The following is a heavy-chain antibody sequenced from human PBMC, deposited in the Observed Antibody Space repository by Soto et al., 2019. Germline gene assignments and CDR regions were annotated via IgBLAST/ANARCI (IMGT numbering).Heavy chain of an antibody. J-gene: IGHJ3*01. D-gene: IGHD1-26*01. Sequence: PRGSLRLSCAASGFTFISYSMNWVRQAPGKGLEWVSSISSSSSYIYYADSVKGRFTISRDNAKNSLYLQMNSLRAEDTAVYYCAKAYSGPFDVWGQGTMVTVSS. CDR3: AKAYSGPFDV. CDR2: ISSSSSYI. V-gene: IGHV3-21*01. CDR1: GFTFISYS.